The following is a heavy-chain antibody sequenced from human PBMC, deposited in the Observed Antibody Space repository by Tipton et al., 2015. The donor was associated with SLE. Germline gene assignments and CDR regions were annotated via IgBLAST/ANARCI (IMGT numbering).Heavy chain of an antibody. CDR1: DDSISSKTYY. CDR3: ARGPAGSAAYLDY. CDR2: IYHTDTA. V-gene: IGHV4-39*07. J-gene: IGHJ4*02. Sequence: TLSLTCSVSDDSISSKTYYWGWIRQPPGKGLEWIGSIYHTDTAYYNPSLKSRVTILLDLSKDHFSLNLNSVTAADTAVYYCARGPAGSAAYLDYWGQGTLVTVSS.